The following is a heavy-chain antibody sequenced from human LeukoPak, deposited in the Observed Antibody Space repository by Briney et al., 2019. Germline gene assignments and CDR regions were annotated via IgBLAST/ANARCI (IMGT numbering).Heavy chain of an antibody. CDR2: ISGRGDST. CDR1: GFTFSSYA. V-gene: IGHV3-23*01. D-gene: IGHD3-9*01. Sequence: GGSLRLSCAASGFTFSSYAMSWVRQAPGKGLEWVSVISGRGDSTYYADSVKGRFTISRDNAKNTLYLQMNSLRAEDTAVYYCARGTGYYVIDCWGQGTLVTVSS. CDR3: ARGTGYYVIDC. J-gene: IGHJ4*02.